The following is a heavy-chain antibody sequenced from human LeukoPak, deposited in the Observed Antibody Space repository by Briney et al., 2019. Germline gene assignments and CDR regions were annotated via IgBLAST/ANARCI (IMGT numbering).Heavy chain of an antibody. CDR3: ARDGSHSGYDPRYYYYYMDV. D-gene: IGHD5-12*01. J-gene: IGHJ6*03. CDR2: INWNGVST. Sequence: GGSLRLSCAASGFTFDNHGMSWVRQAPGKGLEWVSGINWNGVSTGYADSVKGRFTISRDNAKNSLYLQMNSLRAEDTALYHCARDGSHSGYDPRYYYYYMDVWGKGPTVTVSS. CDR1: GFTFDNHG. V-gene: IGHV3-20*01.